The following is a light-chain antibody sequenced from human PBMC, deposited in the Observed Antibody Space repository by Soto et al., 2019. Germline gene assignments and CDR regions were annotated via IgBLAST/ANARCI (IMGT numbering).Light chain of an antibody. V-gene: IGLV1-40*01. CDR3: QSHDNCLSGFYV. CDR2: GNT. J-gene: IGLJ1*01. Sequence: QSVLTQPPSVSGAPGQRVTISCTGSSSNIGAGYAVHWYQQLPGTGPKLLIYGNTIRPSGVPDRFSGSRSGTSASLAITGLQAEDESYYYCQSHDNCLSGFYVFGTVSMVTDL. CDR1: SSNIGAGYA.